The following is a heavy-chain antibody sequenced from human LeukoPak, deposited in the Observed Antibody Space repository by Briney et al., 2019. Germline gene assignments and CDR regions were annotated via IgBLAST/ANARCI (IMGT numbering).Heavy chain of an antibody. Sequence: SGGSLRLSCAASGFTFSSYDMHWVRQATGKGLEWVSAIGTAGDTYYPGSVKGRFTISRENAKNSLYLQMNSLRAGDTAVYYCARGLGSSGSSLNYWGQGTLVTVSS. J-gene: IGHJ4*02. CDR2: IGTAGDT. V-gene: IGHV3-13*04. CDR1: GFTFSSYD. CDR3: ARGLGSSGSSLNY. D-gene: IGHD3-10*01.